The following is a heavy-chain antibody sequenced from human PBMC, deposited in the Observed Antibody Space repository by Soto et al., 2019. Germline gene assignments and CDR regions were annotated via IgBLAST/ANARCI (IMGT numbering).Heavy chain of an antibody. D-gene: IGHD1-26*01. Sequence: EVQLEESGGDLVQPGGSLRLSCTASGFIFSSYWMHWVRQAPGKGLVWVSRINTDGGTTTYAESVKGRFTISRDNARNTLYLQMNGLRPEDTALYYCVRVGSGSYSWRDPWGQGTLVTVSS. J-gene: IGHJ5*02. CDR3: VRVGSGSYSWRDP. CDR2: INTDGGTT. V-gene: IGHV3-74*01. CDR1: GFIFSSYW.